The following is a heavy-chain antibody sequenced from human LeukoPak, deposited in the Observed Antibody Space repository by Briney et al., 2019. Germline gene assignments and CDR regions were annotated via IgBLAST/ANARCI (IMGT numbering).Heavy chain of an antibody. CDR3: ARGGAVAGSFYYYYYMDV. J-gene: IGHJ6*03. CDR1: GGSFSGYY. V-gene: IGHV4-34*01. CDR2: INHSGST. Sequence: SETLSLTCAVYGGSFSGYYWSWIRQPPGKGLEWIGEINHSGSTNYNPSLKSRVTISVDTSKNQFSLKLSSVTAADTAVYYCARGGAVAGSFYYYYYMDVWGKGTTVTVSS. D-gene: IGHD6-19*01.